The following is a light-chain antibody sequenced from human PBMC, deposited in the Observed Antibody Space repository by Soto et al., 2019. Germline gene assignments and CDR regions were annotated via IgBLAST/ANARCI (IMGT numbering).Light chain of an antibody. J-gene: IGKJ2*01. CDR2: GAS. Sequence: EIVLTQSPGTLSLSPGERATLSCRASQRVSSSYLAWYQQKPGQAPRLLIYGASSRATGIPNRFSGSVSETDFTLNISRVEPENCAVYYCQKSSSSPYTLGQSTTLEIK. V-gene: IGKV3-20*01. CDR3: QKSSSSPYT. CDR1: QRVSSSY.